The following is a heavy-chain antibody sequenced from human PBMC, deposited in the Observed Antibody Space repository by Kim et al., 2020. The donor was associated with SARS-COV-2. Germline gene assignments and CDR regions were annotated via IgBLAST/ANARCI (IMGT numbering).Heavy chain of an antibody. CDR1: GFTFSSYA. J-gene: IGHJ6*02. V-gene: IGHV3-23*01. D-gene: IGHD2-15*01. CDR3: AKAQVLVNYYYYYGMDV. CDR2: ISGSGGST. Sequence: GGSLRLSCAASGFTFSSYAMSWVRQAPGKGLEWVSAISGSGGSTYYADSVKGRFTISRDNSKNTLYLQMNSLRAEDTAVYYCAKAQVLVNYYYYYGMDVWGQGTTVTVSS.